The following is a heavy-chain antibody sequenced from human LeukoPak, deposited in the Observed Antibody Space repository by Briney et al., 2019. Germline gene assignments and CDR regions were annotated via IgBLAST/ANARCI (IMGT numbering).Heavy chain of an antibody. J-gene: IGHJ1*01. CDR1: GYSIGSGYY. V-gene: IGHV4-38-2*01. CDR2: IYHTKTT. D-gene: IGHD2-21*02. CDR3: ARVSGDDSGHFYL. Sequence: SETLSLTCAVSGYSIGSGYYWGWIRQPPGKGLEWIGSIYHTKTTSYNPSLTSRVTISVDTSKSQFSLRLSSVTAADTAVYYCARVSGDDSGHFYLWGQGTLVTVSS.